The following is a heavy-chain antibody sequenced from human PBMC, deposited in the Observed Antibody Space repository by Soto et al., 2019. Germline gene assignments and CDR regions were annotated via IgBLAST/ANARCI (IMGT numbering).Heavy chain of an antibody. V-gene: IGHV1-69*01. CDR1: GGTFSSYS. D-gene: IGHD6-6*01. J-gene: IGHJ4*02. CDR3: AIEYSSSPPYYPIGY. CDR2: IIPIFGTA. Sequence: QVQLVQSGAEVKKPGSSVKVSCKASGGTFSSYSISWVRQAPGQGREWMGGIIPIFGTANYEQKFQGRVTITADESTSTAYMELSSLRSEDTAVYYCAIEYSSSPPYYPIGYWGQGTLVTVSS.